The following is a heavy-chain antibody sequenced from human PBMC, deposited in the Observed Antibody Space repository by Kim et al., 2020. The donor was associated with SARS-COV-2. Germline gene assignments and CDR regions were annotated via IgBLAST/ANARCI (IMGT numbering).Heavy chain of an antibody. CDR1: GYSFTSYW. CDR2: IDHSDSYT. Sequence: GESLQISCQGSGYSFTSYWISWVRQMPGKGLEWMGRIDHSDSYTNYSPSFQGHVTISADKSISTAYLQWSSLKASDTAMYYCARERAAAGNYYYYGMDVWGKGTTVTVSS. CDR3: ARERAAAGNYYYYGMDV. J-gene: IGHJ6*04. V-gene: IGHV5-10-1*01. D-gene: IGHD6-13*01.